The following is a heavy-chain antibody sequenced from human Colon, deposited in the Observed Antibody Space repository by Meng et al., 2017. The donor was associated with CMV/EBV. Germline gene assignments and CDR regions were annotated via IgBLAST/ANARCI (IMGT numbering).Heavy chain of an antibody. D-gene: IGHD1-26*01. Sequence: QRQASVPRLFKPAETLSLPCTASGYPISSGSHSWAWFRQPPGKRLEWIGSMYFSGIADYNPSLKSRVTISLHATQKQFSLRLTSVTAADSAVYFCARDLTNKWFYYWGQGTLVTVSS. CDR1: GYPISSGSHS. CDR3: ARDLTNKWFYY. V-gene: IGHV4-39*07. J-gene: IGHJ4*02. CDR2: MYFSGIA.